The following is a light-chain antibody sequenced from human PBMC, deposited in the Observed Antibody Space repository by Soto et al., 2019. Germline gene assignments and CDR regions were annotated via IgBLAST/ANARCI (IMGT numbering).Light chain of an antibody. CDR2: RGD. V-gene: IGLV1-44*01. CDR1: SSNIGSNH. Sequence: QSALTQSPSASGTPGQRVIIAFSGSSSNIGSNHVNWYRHLPGAAPKLLIFRGDQRPSGVPDRFSGSKSGTTASLAISGLQSGDEADYYCAAWDDSRYGVVFGGGAKLTVL. J-gene: IGLJ2*01. CDR3: AAWDDSRYGVV.